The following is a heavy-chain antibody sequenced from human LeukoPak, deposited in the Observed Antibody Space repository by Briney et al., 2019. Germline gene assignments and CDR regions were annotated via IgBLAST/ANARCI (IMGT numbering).Heavy chain of an antibody. Sequence: GGSLRLSCAASGFTFSSNYMSWVRQAPGKGLEWVSVIYSGGSTYYADSVKGRFTISRDNSKNTLYLQMNSLRAEDTAVYYCARDRWNYYDSSGYYSNYYYYGMDVWGQGTTVTVSS. CDR3: ARDRWNYYDSSGYYSNYYYYGMDV. D-gene: IGHD3-22*01. V-gene: IGHV3-66*01. CDR2: IYSGGST. J-gene: IGHJ6*02. CDR1: GFTFSSNY.